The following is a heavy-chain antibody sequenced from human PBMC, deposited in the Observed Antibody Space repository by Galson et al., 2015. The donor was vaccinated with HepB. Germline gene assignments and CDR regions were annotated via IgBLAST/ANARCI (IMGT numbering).Heavy chain of an antibody. CDR1: GFTFSSYA. D-gene: IGHD3-10*01. CDR3: AKDPGGPQITMVQGVIV. CDR2: ISGSGGST. J-gene: IGHJ4*02. Sequence: SLRLSCAASGFTFSSYAMSWVRQAPGKGLEWVSAISGSGGSTYYADSVKGRFTISRDNSKNTLYLQMNSLRAEDTAVYYCAKDPGGPQITMVQGVIVWGQGTLVTVSS. V-gene: IGHV3-23*01.